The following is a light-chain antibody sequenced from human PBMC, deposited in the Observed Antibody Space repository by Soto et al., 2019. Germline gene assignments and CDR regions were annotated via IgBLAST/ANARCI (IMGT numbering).Light chain of an antibody. CDR1: QSISDN. J-gene: IGKJ4*01. V-gene: IGKV3-15*01. CDR2: GAS. CDR3: QQYTSWPPLT. Sequence: DIVMTQSPAILSVSLGERATLSCLASQSISDNLAWYQQRSGQAPRLLIYGASTRATGVPARFSGSGSGTEFTLTIISLQSDDFAIYYCQQYTSWPPLTFGGGTKVE.